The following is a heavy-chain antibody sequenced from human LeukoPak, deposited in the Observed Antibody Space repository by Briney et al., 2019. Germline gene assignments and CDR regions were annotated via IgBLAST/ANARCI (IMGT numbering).Heavy chain of an antibody. CDR3: ARDERGRDFDY. CDR1: GFTFSIFS. V-gene: IGHV3-21*01. CDR2: ISSSTSYI. Sequence: GGSLRLSCAASGFTFSIFSMKWVRQAPGKGLEWVSSISSSTSYIYYADSVKGRFTISRDNAKNSLSLQMNSLRAEDTAVYYCARDERGRDFDYGAQGTLVTVSS. J-gene: IGHJ4*02.